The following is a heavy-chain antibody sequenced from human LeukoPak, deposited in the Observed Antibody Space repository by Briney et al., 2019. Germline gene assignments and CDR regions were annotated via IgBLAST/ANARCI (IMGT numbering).Heavy chain of an antibody. D-gene: IGHD3-22*01. CDR1: GGSISGTSYY. V-gene: IGHV4-39*01. CDR2: TYYSGST. Sequence: SETLSLTCAVSGGSISGTSYYWAWIRQPPGKGLEWIGTTYYSGSTYHNPSLKSRVTMSVDTSRNQFSLKLSSVDAADTAVYYCAKAGVRYFDSSGLYAFDFWGQGTTVTVSS. J-gene: IGHJ3*01. CDR3: AKAGVRYFDSSGLYAFDF.